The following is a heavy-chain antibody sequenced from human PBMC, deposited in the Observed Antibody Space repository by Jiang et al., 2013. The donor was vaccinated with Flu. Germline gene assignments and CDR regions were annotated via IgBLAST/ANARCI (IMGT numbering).Heavy chain of an antibody. CDR1: GFTFDDYA. Sequence: VQLVESGGGLVQPGRSLRLSCAASGFTFDDYAMHWVRQAPGKGLEWVSGISWNSGSIGYADSVKGRFTISRDNAKNSLYLQMNSLRAEDTALYYCAKGWTYSSGWYVGYF. D-gene: IGHD6-19*01. CDR2: ISWNSGSI. V-gene: IGHV3-9*01. CDR3: AKGWTYSSGWYVGYF. J-gene: IGHJ2*01.